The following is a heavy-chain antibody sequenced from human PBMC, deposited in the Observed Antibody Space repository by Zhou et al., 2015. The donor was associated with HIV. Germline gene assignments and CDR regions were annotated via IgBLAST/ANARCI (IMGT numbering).Heavy chain of an antibody. J-gene: IGHJ1*01. CDR1: GGTFSSYA. CDR2: IIPIFGTA. V-gene: IGHV1-69*12. CDR3: ARDNGRSGYSSSWYSALEYFQH. Sequence: QVQLVQSGAEVKKPGSSVKVSCKASGGTFSSYAISWVRQAPGQGLEWMGGIIPIFGTANYAQKFQGRVTITADESTSTAYMELSSLRSEDTAVYYCARDNGRSGYSSSWYSALEYFQHVGPGAPVVHRLL. D-gene: IGHD6-13*01.